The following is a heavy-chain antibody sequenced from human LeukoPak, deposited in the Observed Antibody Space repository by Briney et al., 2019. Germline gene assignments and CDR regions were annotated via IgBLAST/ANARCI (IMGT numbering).Heavy chain of an antibody. J-gene: IGHJ4*02. CDR3: ARGTKQWLVQGVDY. D-gene: IGHD6-19*01. CDR2: IYSGGST. CDR1: GFTFSSYA. Sequence: PGGSLRLSCAASGFTFSSYAMSWVRQAPGKGLEWVSVIYSGGSTYYADSVKGRFTISRDNSKNTLYLQMNSLRAEDTAVYYCARGTKQWLVQGVDYWGQGTLVTVSS. V-gene: IGHV3-53*01.